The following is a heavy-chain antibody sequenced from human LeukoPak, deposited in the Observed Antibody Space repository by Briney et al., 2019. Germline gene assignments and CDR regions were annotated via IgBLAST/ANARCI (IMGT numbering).Heavy chain of an antibody. CDR3: AKYGGSGWVIDY. V-gene: IGHV4-59*08. Sequence: PSETLSLPCTVSGGSISSYYWTWIRQPPGKGLEWIGYIYYTGATSYNPSLKSRVTISVDTSKNQFSLKLTSVTAADTAVYYCAKYGGSGWVIDYWGQGTLVTVSS. J-gene: IGHJ4*02. D-gene: IGHD6-19*01. CDR2: IYYTGAT. CDR1: GGSISSYY.